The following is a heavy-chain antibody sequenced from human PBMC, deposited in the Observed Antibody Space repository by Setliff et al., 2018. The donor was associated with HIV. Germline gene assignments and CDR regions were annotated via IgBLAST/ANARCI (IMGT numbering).Heavy chain of an antibody. D-gene: IGHD3-3*01. Sequence: ASVKVSCKASRHTFSTYAFHWVRQAPGQRLEWMGWINAANGDAKYSQKFQGRVTITRDKSASTAYMELSSLRFEDTAVYYCARGRGAYDFWTSDNYYMGVWGNGTTVTVSS. CDR2: INAANGDA. V-gene: IGHV1-3*01. CDR3: ARGRGAYDFWTSDNYYMGV. CDR1: RHTFSTYA. J-gene: IGHJ6*03.